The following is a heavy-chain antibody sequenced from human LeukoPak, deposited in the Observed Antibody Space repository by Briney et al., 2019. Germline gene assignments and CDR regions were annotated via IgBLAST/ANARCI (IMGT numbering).Heavy chain of an antibody. D-gene: IGHD2-2*01. CDR1: GFTFSSYG. J-gene: IGHJ4*02. Sequence: GRSLRLSCAASGFTFSSYGMYWIRQAPGTGLEWVAVISYDGSDKYYADSVKGRFTISRDNSKNTLYLQMNSLRAEYTAVYYCAKERSPSFASLKYHLLRPGFDYWGQGTLVTVSS. V-gene: IGHV3-30*18. CDR3: AKERSPSFASLKYHLLRPGFDY. CDR2: ISYDGSDK.